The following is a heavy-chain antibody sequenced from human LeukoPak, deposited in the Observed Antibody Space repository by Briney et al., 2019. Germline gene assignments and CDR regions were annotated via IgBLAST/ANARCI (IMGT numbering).Heavy chain of an antibody. CDR3: AKDVDYAGALGIDY. V-gene: IGHV3-23*01. CDR1: GFTFSSYA. CDR2: ISGSGGST. D-gene: IGHD2-2*01. Sequence: GRSLRLSCAASGFTFSSYAMSCVRQAPGKGLEWVSAISGSGGSTYYADSVKGRFTISRDNSENTLYLQMSSLRPEDTAVYYCAKDVDYAGALGIDYWGQGTLVTVSS. J-gene: IGHJ4*02.